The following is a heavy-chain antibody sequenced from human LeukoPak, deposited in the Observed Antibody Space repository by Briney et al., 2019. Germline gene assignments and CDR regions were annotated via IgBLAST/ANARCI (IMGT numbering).Heavy chain of an antibody. V-gene: IGHV3-23*01. J-gene: IGHJ4*02. CDR1: GFTFSSYA. CDR3: AKAWKVREFGASPDPHDY. CDR2: ISGSGGST. Sequence: PGGSLRLSCAASGFTFSSYAMSWVRQAPGKGLEWVSAISGSGGSTYYADSVKGRFTISRDNSKNTLYLQMNSLRAEDTAVYYCAKAWKVREFGASPDPHDYWGQGTLVTVSS. D-gene: IGHD3-10*01.